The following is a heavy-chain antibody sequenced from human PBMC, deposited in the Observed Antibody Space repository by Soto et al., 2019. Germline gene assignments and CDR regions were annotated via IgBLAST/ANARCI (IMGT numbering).Heavy chain of an antibody. CDR1: GFTFINYA. CDR3: ARKILGSTSRPNYWYFDV. J-gene: IGHJ2*01. V-gene: IGHV3-23*01. D-gene: IGHD3-16*01. CDR2: ISGGGDAA. Sequence: EVQLLESGGGLVQPGGSLRFSCAGSGFTFINYAMNWVRQVPGKGLEWVSSISGGGDAAFFPDSVRGRFTISRDNSKNTVTLQMNSLGVDDTAVYYCARKILGSTSRPNYWYFDVWGRGTLVTVSS.